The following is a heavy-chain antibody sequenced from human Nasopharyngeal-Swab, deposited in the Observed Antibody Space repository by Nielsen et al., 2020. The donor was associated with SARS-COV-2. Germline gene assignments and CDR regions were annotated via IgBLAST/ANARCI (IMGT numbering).Heavy chain of an antibody. CDR1: GGFISSYY. Sequence: SETLSLTCTVSGGFISSYYWGWIRQPPGKGLEWIGSIYYSGSTYYNPSLKSRVTISVDTSKNQFSLKLSSVTAADTAVYYCAREAYYDILTGLGPRYYYYYGMDVWGQGTTVTVSS. J-gene: IGHJ6*02. CDR2: IYYSGST. CDR3: AREAYYDILTGLGPRYYYYYGMDV. D-gene: IGHD3-9*01. V-gene: IGHV4-39*07.